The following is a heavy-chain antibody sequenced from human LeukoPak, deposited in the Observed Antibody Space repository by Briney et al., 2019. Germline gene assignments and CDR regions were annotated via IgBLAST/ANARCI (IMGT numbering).Heavy chain of an antibody. CDR2: ISGSGGST. V-gene: IGHV3-23*01. CDR1: GFTFSSYA. CDR3: AKDLTIFGVVIIRFSDY. D-gene: IGHD3-3*01. Sequence: GGSLRLSCAASGFTFSSYAMSWVRQAPGKGLEWVSAISGSGGSTYYADSVKGWFTISRDNSKNTLYLQMNSLRAEDTAVYYCAKDLTIFGVVIIRFSDYWGQGTLVTVSS. J-gene: IGHJ4*02.